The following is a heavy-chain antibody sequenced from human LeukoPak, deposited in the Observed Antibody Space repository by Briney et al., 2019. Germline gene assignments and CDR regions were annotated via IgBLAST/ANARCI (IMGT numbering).Heavy chain of an antibody. Sequence: SETLSLTCAVYGGSFSGYYWSWIRQPPGKGLEWIGEINHSGSTNYNPSLKSRVTISVDTSKNQFSLKLSSVTAADTAVYYCARGQYDSSGQYNRFDPWGQGTLVTVSS. CDR2: INHSGST. J-gene: IGHJ5*02. D-gene: IGHD3-22*01. CDR3: ARGQYDSSGQYNRFDP. CDR1: GGSFSGYY. V-gene: IGHV4-34*01.